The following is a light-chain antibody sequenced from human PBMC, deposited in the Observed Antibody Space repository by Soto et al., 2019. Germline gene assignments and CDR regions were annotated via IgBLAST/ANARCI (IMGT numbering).Light chain of an antibody. J-gene: IGLJ3*02. CDR3: AAWDDSLNGRGV. Sequence: QSVLTQPPSASGTPEQRVTISCSGSSSNIGSNTVNWYQQLPGTAPKLLIYSNNQRPSGVPDRFSGSRSGTAASLAISGLQSEDEGEYDCAAWDDSLNGRGVFGGGTKLTVL. CDR1: SSNIGSNT. V-gene: IGLV1-44*01. CDR2: SNN.